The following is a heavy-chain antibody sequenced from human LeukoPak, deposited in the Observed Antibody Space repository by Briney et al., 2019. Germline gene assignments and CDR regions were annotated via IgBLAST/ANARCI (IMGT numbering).Heavy chain of an antibody. CDR2: ISYDGINQ. V-gene: IGHV3-30*14. D-gene: IGHD1/OR15-1a*01. J-gene: IGHJ4*02. Sequence: GGSLRLSCATSGFTFSSYAMHWVRQAPGKGLEWVALISYDGINQYYADSVKGQFIISRDNSKNTLYLHLNSLRHEDTAVYYCTLTTFGVVYYFDYWGQGTLVTVSS. CDR3: TLTTFGVVYYFDY. CDR1: GFTFSSYA.